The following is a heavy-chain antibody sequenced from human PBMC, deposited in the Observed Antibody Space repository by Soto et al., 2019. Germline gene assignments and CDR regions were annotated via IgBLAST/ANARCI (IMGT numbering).Heavy chain of an antibody. CDR3: ARDGEPAATMYYCYYMDV. CDR1: GFTFSSYA. J-gene: IGHJ6*03. V-gene: IGHV3-64*01. CDR2: ISSNGGST. D-gene: IGHD2-2*01. Sequence: PGGSLRLSCAASGFTFSSYAMHWVRQAPGKGLEYVSAISSNGGSTYYANSVKGRFTISRDNSKNTLYLQMGSLRAEDMAVYYCARDGEPAATMYYCYYMDVWGKGTTVTVSS.